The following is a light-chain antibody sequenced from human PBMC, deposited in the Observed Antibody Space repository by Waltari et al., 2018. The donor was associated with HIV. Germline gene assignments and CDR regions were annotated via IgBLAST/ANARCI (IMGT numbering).Light chain of an antibody. CDR1: SSDVGGYNY. Sequence: QSALTPPASVSGSPGQSITISCTGTSSDVGGYNYVSWYQQPPGKAPNLMIYEVSNRASGVSNRCSGSKAGNTASLTISGLQAEDEADYYCSSYTSSSTRVFGGGTKLTVL. CDR3: SSYTSSSTRV. V-gene: IGLV2-14*01. CDR2: EVS. J-gene: IGLJ3*02.